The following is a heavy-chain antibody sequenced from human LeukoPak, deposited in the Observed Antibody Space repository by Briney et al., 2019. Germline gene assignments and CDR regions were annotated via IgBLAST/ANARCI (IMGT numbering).Heavy chain of an antibody. CDR2: ISSSGDTI. CDR1: GFTFSRYE. CDR3: ARGAGSSGWYYFDY. Sequence: GGSLRLSCAASGFTFSRYEMNWVRQVPGKGLGCISYISSSGDTIYYADSVKGRFTISRDNAKNSLYLQMNSLRAEDTAVYYCARGAGSSGWYYFDYWGQGTLVTVSS. D-gene: IGHD6-19*01. J-gene: IGHJ4*02. V-gene: IGHV3-48*03.